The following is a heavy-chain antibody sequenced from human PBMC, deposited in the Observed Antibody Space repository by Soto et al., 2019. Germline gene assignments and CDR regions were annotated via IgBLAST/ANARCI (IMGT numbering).Heavy chain of an antibody. CDR1: GYTFTSYA. V-gene: IGHV1-3*01. Sequence: GASVKVSCKASGYTFTSYAMHWVRQAPGQRLEWMGWINAGNGNTKYSQKFQGRVTITRDTSASTAYMELSSLRSEDTAVYYCARRWGAGRGLRYGSGSSYGGIDIWGQGTMVTVSS. CDR3: ARRWGAGRGLRYGSGSSYGGIDI. D-gene: IGHD3-10*01. J-gene: IGHJ3*02. CDR2: INAGNGNT.